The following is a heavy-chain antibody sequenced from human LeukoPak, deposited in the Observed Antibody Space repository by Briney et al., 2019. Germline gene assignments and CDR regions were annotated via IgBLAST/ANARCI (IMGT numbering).Heavy chain of an antibody. CDR1: GFTFSSYE. CDR3: AKGSSFWYSSGWYQGTRQYYFDY. D-gene: IGHD6-19*01. J-gene: IGHJ4*02. V-gene: IGHV3-48*03. CDR2: ISSSGSTI. Sequence: GGSLRLSCAASGFTFSSYEMNWVRQAPGKGLEWVSYISSSGSTIYYADSVKGRFTISRDNAKNSLYLQMNSLRAEDTAVYYCAKGSSFWYSSGWYQGTRQYYFDYWGQGTLVTVSS.